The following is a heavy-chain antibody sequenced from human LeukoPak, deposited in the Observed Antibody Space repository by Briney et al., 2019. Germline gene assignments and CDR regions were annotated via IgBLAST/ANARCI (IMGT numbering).Heavy chain of an antibody. Sequence: GGSLRLSCAASGFTFSSFAMSWVRQAPGKGLDWVSASSASGVSTYYADSVKGQFTISRDNSKNTLYLQMNSLRAEDTAVYYCAKGGVLRDNWFDPWGQGTLVTVSS. J-gene: IGHJ5*02. D-gene: IGHD3-10*01. V-gene: IGHV3-23*01. CDR1: GFTFSSFA. CDR2: SSASGVST. CDR3: AKGGVLRDNWFDP.